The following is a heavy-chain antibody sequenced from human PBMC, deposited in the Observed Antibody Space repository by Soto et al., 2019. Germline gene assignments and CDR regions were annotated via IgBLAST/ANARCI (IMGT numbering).Heavy chain of an antibody. Sequence: EVQLLESGGGLVQPGGSLRLSCAASGFTFSSYVMSWVRQAPGKGLEWVSAISGSGGSTYYADPVKGRFTISRDNSKNTLYLQMNSLRAEDTAVYYCAKDNYYDSRDFDYWGQGTLVTVSS. CDR1: GFTFSSYV. CDR2: ISGSGGST. V-gene: IGHV3-23*01. J-gene: IGHJ4*02. D-gene: IGHD3-22*01. CDR3: AKDNYYDSRDFDY.